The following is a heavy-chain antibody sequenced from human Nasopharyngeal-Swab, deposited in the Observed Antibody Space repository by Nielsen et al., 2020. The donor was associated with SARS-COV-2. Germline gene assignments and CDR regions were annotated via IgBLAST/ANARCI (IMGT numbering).Heavy chain of an antibody. CDR3: ARVFPDYYDSSGYLDY. CDR2: IYYSGST. Sequence: WIRQPPGKGLEWIGYIYYSGSTYYNPSLKSRVTISVDTSKNQFPLKLSSVTAADTAVYYCARVFPDYYDSSGYLDYWGQGTLVTVSS. J-gene: IGHJ4*02. D-gene: IGHD3-22*01. V-gene: IGHV4-30-4*01.